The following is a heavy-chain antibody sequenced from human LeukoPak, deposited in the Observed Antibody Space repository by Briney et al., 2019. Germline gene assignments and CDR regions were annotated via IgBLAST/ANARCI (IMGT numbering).Heavy chain of an antibody. D-gene: IGHD2-15*01. J-gene: IGHJ3*02. CDR3: ARQTTRFCSGGTCYSNFAFDM. CDR1: GGSISSYY. CDR2: IYYSGST. V-gene: IGHV4-59*08. Sequence: PSETLSLTCTVSGGSISSYYWSWIRQPPGKGLEWIGYIYYSGSTNYNPSLKSRVTISVDTSKNQFSLKLSSVTAADTAVYYCARQTTRFCSGGTCYSNFAFDMWGQGTMVIVSS.